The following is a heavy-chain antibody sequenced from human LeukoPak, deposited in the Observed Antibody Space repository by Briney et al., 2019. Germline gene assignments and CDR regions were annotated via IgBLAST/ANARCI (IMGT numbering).Heavy chain of an antibody. V-gene: IGHV1-2*02. Sequence: ASVKVSCKASGYTFTDYYIQWVRQAPGQGLEWMGWINPNSGGTNSAQKFQGRVTMTRDTSVSTAYMELSRLRSDDTAVYFCARDHCASSGCYEYYYYGMDAWGQGTTVTVSS. J-gene: IGHJ6*02. CDR3: ARDHCASSGCYEYYYYGMDA. CDR2: INPNSGGT. CDR1: GYTFTDYY. D-gene: IGHD2-2*01.